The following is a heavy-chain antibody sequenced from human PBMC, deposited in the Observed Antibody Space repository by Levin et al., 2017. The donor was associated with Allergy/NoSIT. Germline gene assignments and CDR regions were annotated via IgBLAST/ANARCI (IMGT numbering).Heavy chain of an antibody. Sequence: GESLKISCAASGFTFSNYAMSWVRQAPGKGLEWVSAISTNDRSTYYADSVKGRFIISRDNSKNTMYLQMNSLRAEDTAIYYCANNWNLDNWGQGALVTVSS. CDR2: ISTNDRST. CDR1: GFTFSNYA. V-gene: IGHV3-23*01. CDR3: ANNWNLDN. J-gene: IGHJ4*02. D-gene: IGHD1-20*01.